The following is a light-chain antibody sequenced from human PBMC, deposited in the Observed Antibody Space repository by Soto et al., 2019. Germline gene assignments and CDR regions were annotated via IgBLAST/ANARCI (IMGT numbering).Light chain of an antibody. V-gene: IGKV3-20*01. CDR3: QQYGSSPWT. CDR1: QRVTSSY. Sequence: EIVLTQSPGTQSLSPGERVTLSCRASQRVTSSYLAWYQQKPGQAPRLLIYGASSRATGITDRFSGSGSGTDFSLTISRLEPEDFAVYYCQQYGSSPWTFGQGTKVEI. CDR2: GAS. J-gene: IGKJ1*01.